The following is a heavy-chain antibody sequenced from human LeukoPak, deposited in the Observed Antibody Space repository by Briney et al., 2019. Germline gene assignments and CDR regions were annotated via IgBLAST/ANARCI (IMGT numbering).Heavy chain of an antibody. CDR2: ISLGGDIK. Sequence: PGGSLRLSCAASGFTFSIYDTHWVRQAPGKGLEWVAAISLGGDIKVYADSVQGRFTISRDNSKNTLNLQMSSLRAEDTAVYYCAKLFQYSAWYFQYWGQGTLVSVSS. J-gene: IGHJ4*02. CDR1: GFTFSIYD. D-gene: IGHD5-12*01. V-gene: IGHV3-30*07. CDR3: AKLFQYSAWYFQY.